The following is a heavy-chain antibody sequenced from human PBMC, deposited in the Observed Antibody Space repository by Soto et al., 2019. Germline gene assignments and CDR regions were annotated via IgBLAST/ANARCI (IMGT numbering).Heavy chain of an antibody. D-gene: IGHD6-13*01. CDR3: ARTSAAGKYYYGMDV. Sequence: GESLKISCRASGYTFTSYYIGWVRQMPGKGLEWIGIIHPGDSNTRYSPSFQGQVTISVDKSVTTAYLQWSSLKASDTAMYYCARTSAAGKYYYGMDVWGQGTTVTVSS. CDR2: IHPGDSNT. J-gene: IGHJ6*02. V-gene: IGHV5-51*01. CDR1: GYTFTSYY.